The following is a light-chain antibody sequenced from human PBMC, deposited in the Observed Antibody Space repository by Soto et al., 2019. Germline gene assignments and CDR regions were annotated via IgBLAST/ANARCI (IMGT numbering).Light chain of an antibody. V-gene: IGKV3-11*01. CDR1: QSVSSY. J-gene: IGKJ1*01. Sequence: EIVLTQSPATVSLSPGERATLSCRASQSVSSYLAWYQQKPGQTPRLLLYDASNMATGIPARFSGSGSGTAFTPTISSLEPEDVAVYYCQQRSTWPRTFGQGTKVEIK. CDR2: DAS. CDR3: QQRSTWPRT.